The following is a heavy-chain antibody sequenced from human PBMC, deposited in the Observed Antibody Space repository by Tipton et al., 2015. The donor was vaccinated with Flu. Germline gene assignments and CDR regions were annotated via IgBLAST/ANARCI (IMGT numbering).Heavy chain of an antibody. J-gene: IGHJ4*02. Sequence: SLRLSCAASGFIYSDFWMAWVRQAPGKGLEWVANIRQDGNERYYVDSVKGRFTISRDNAKNSLFLQMNSLRAEDTAVYYCVRKGFGDYWGQGILVTVSS. V-gene: IGHV3-7*01. CDR2: IRQDGNER. D-gene: IGHD3-10*01. CDR1: GFIYSDFW. CDR3: VRKGFGDY.